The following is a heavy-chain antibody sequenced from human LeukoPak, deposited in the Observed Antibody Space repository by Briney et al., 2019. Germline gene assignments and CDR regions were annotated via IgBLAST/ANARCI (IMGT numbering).Heavy chain of an antibody. D-gene: IGHD3-16*01. CDR1: GYTFTSYD. V-gene: IGHV1-8*01. J-gene: IGHJ5*02. Sequence: ASVKVSCKASGYTFTSYDINWVRQATGQGLEWMGWMNPNSGNTGYTQKFQGRVTMTRNTSTSTAYMELSSLRSEDTAVYYCARVMLRRKNWFDPWGQGTLVTVSS. CDR2: MNPNSGNT. CDR3: ARVMLRRKNWFDP.